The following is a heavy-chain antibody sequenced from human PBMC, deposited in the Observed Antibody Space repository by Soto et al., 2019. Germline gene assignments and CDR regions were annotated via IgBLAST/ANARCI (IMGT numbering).Heavy chain of an antibody. J-gene: IGHJ4*02. D-gene: IGHD3-22*01. CDR1: GYTFTSYA. CDR2: INAGNGNT. CDR3: ARVLQTYYYDSSGPFDY. V-gene: IGHV1-3*05. Sequence: QVQLVQSGAEEKKPGASVKVSCKASGYTFTSYAMHWVRQAPGQRLEWMGWINAGNGNTKYSQKFQGRVTITRDTSASTAYMELSSLRSEDTAVYYCARVLQTYYYDSSGPFDYWGQGTLVTVSS.